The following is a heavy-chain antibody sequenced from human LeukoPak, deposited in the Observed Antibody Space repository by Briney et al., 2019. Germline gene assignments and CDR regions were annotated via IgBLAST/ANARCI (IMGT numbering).Heavy chain of an antibody. Sequence: GASVKVSCKASGYTFTSYAMHWVRQAPGQRLEWMGWINAGNGNTKYSQKFQGRVTITRDTSASTAYMELSSLRSEDTAVYYCARSDDRSGAFDIWGQETMVTVSS. V-gene: IGHV1-3*01. CDR3: ARSDDRSGAFDI. D-gene: IGHD3-22*01. J-gene: IGHJ3*02. CDR1: GYTFTSYA. CDR2: INAGNGNT.